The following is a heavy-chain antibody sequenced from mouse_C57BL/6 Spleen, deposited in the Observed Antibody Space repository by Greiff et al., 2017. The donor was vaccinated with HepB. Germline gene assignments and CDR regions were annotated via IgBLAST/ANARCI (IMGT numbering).Heavy chain of an antibody. J-gene: IGHJ1*03. D-gene: IGHD1-1*01. CDR3: ARAHYSGSSYWYFDV. CDR2: FHPYNDDT. Sequence: QVQLQQSGAELVKPGASVKMSCKASGYTFTTYPIEWMKQNHGKSLEWIGNFHPYNDDTKYNEKFKGKATLTVEKSSSTVYLELSRLTSDDSAVYYCARAHYSGSSYWYFDVWGTGTTVTVSS. CDR1: GYTFTTYP. V-gene: IGHV1-47*01.